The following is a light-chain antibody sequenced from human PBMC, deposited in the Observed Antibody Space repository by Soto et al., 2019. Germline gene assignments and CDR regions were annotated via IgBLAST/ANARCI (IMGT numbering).Light chain of an antibody. J-gene: IGKJ2*01. CDR2: GAS. V-gene: IGKV3-15*01. Sequence: EIVMTQSPATLSMSPGERATLSCRASQSISSNLAWYQQKPGQAPRLLIYGASTRATGIPARFSGSGSGTNFTLTISSLQSVDFAIYYCQQYNNWPPLYTFGQGTKVDIK. CDR3: QQYNNWPPLYT. CDR1: QSISSN.